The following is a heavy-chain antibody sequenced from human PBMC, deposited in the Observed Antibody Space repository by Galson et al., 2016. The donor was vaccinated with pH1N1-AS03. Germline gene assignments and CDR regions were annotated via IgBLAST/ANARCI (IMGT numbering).Heavy chain of an antibody. V-gene: IGHV3-23*01. D-gene: IGHD3-16*01. CDR2: IGGIDGTT. J-gene: IGHJ4*02. CDR1: GFTFSIYA. CDR3: GKDGRPYDHDY. Sequence: SLRLSCAASGFTFSIYAMAWVRQAPGKGLEWVSTIGGIDGTTYYADSVKGRFTISRDNTKNTLFLHMNSMRAEETAIYYCGKDGRPYDHDYWGQATRFIVSA.